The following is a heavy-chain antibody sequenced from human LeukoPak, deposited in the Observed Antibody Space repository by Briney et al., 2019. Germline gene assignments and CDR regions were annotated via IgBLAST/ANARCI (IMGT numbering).Heavy chain of an antibody. D-gene: IGHD1-26*01. Sequence: SSETLSLXCAVYGGSCSGYYWSWIRLPPGKGLESIGEINHSGSTNYNPSLKSRVTISVDTSKNQFSLKLSSVTAADTAVYYCARDRLSSGSYYGTLMSGFDYWGQGTLVTVSS. CDR3: ARDRLSSGSYYGTLMSGFDY. J-gene: IGHJ4*02. CDR2: INHSGST. CDR1: GGSCSGYY. V-gene: IGHV4-34*01.